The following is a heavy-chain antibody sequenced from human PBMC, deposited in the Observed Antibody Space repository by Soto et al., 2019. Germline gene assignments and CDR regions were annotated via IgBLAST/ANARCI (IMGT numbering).Heavy chain of an antibody. CDR2: IYYSGST. CDR3: AGGYSSSSSPLDY. V-gene: IGHV4-39*01. CDR1: GGSISSSSYN. Sequence: QLQLQESGPGLVKPSETLSLTCTVSGGSISSSSYNWGWIRQPPGKGLEWIGSIYYSGSTYYNPSLKSRVTISVDTSKNQFSLKLSSVTAADTAVYYCAGGYSSSSSPLDYWGQGTLVTVSS. J-gene: IGHJ4*02. D-gene: IGHD6-6*01.